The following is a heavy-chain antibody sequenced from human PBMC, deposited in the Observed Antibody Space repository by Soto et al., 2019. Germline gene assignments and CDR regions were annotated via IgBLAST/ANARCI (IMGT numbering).Heavy chain of an antibody. V-gene: IGHV3-30*18. Sequence: QVQLVESGGGVVQPGRSLRLSCAASGFTFSSYGMHWVRQAPGKGLEWVAVISYDGSNKYYADSVKGRFTISRDNSKNTLYLQMNSLRAEDTAVYYCAKDLGMRDGDYVHYWGQGTLVTVSS. CDR1: GFTFSSYG. CDR3: AKDLGMRDGDYVHY. D-gene: IGHD4-17*01. CDR2: ISYDGSNK. J-gene: IGHJ4*02.